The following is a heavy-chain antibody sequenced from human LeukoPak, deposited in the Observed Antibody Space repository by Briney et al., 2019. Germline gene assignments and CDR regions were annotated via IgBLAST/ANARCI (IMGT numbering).Heavy chain of an antibody. J-gene: IGHJ4*02. D-gene: IGHD3-9*01. CDR1: GFTFTNAW. Sequence: PGGSLRLSCAASGFTFTNAWMPWVRQAPGKGLEWVGRIKTKSEGGTIDYAAPVRGRFTISRDDSENTLYLQMNSLKTEDTALYYCSTDQGGDILTGCWGQGTLVTVS. CDR2: IKTKSEGGTI. V-gene: IGHV3-15*01. CDR3: STDQGGDILTGC.